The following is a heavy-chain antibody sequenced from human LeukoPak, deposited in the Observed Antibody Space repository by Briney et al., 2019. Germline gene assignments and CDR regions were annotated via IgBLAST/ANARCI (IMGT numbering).Heavy chain of an antibody. CDR3: ARKGLGRDTLDY. D-gene: IGHD5-24*01. J-gene: IGHJ4*02. CDR2: ISSSGSTI. Sequence: GGSLRLSCAASGFTFSSYEMNWVRQAPGKGLEWVSYISSSGSTIYYADSVKGRFTISRDNAKNSLYLQMNSLRAEDTAVYYCARKGLGRDTLDYWGQGTLVTVSS. CDR1: GFTFSSYE. V-gene: IGHV3-48*03.